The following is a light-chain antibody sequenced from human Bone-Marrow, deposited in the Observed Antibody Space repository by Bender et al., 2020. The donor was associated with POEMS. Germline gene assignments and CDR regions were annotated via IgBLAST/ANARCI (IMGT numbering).Light chain of an antibody. Sequence: QSALTQPRSVSGSPGQSVTISCSESNSDIVDYNYVSWYQQHPGKAPRLMIYEVSDRPSGVSNRFSGSKSGNTASLTISGLQAEDEADYYCSSYISSSTLVFGAGTKVTVL. CDR1: NSDIVDYNY. V-gene: IGLV2-14*01. CDR2: EVS. CDR3: SSYISSSTLV. J-gene: IGLJ1*01.